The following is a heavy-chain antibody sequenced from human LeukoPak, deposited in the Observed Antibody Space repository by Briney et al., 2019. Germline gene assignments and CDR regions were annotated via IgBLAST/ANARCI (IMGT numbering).Heavy chain of an antibody. CDR1: GGSIGSYY. V-gene: IGHV4-59*08. CDR3: ARLTEGW. Sequence: SATLSLTFLVSGGSIGSYYWSWVRQTPGKGLEWIGYVYYTGRTNYNPSLKGRVTIFVDTSKNQFSLKLSSVTAADTAVYYCARLTEGWWGQGALVTVSS. D-gene: IGHD2-15*01. J-gene: IGHJ4*02. CDR2: VYYTGRT.